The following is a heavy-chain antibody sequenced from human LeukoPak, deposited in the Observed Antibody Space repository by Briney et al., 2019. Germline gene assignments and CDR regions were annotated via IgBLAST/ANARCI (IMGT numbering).Heavy chain of an antibody. CDR1: GGTFSSYA. V-gene: IGHV1-69*06. D-gene: IGHD5-12*01. J-gene: IGHJ3*02. Sequence: SVKVSCKASGGTFSSYAISWVRQAPGQGLEWMGGIIPIFGTANYAQKFQGRVTITADKSTSTAYMELRSLRSDDTAVYYCARMWLRFGHAFDIWGQGTMVTVSS. CDR3: ARMWLRFGHAFDI. CDR2: IIPIFGTA.